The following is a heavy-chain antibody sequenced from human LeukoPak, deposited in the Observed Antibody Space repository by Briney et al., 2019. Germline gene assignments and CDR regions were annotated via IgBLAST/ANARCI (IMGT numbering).Heavy chain of an antibody. CDR1: GGTFSSYA. CDR3: ARAVGINYYDILTGYDPLYYFDY. D-gene: IGHD3-9*01. V-gene: IGHV1-18*01. Sequence: ASVKVSCKASGGTFSSYAISWVRQAPGQGLEWMGWISAYNGNTNYAQKLQGRVTMTTDTSTSTAYMELRSLRSDDTAVYYCARAVGINYYDILTGYDPLYYFDYWGQGTLVTVSS. CDR2: ISAYNGNT. J-gene: IGHJ4*02.